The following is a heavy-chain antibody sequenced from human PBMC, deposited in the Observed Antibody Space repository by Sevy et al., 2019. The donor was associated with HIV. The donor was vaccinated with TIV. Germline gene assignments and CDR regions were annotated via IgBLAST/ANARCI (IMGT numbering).Heavy chain of an antibody. V-gene: IGHV4-39*01. J-gene: IGHJ4*02. Sequence: SETLSLTCTVSGGSISSSSYYWGWIRQPPGKGLEWIGSIYYSGSTYYNPSLKSRVTISVDTSKNQFSLKLSSVTAADTAVYYCGRFRVWGSYRGLFDYWGQGTLVTVSS. D-gene: IGHD3-16*02. CDR1: GGSISSSSYY. CDR3: GRFRVWGSYRGLFDY. CDR2: IYYSGST.